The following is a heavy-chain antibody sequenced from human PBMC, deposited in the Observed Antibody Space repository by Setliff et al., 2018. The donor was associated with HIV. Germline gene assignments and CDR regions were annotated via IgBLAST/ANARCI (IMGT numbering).Heavy chain of an antibody. V-gene: IGHV1-8*03. CDR2: MNPNSGNT. Sequence: ASVKVSCKASGYTFTSYDINWVRQATGQGLEWMGWMNPNSGNTGYAQKFQGRVTITRNTFISTAYMELSSLRSEDTAVYYCAKDSYVVAGHYYFDYWGQGTLVTVSS. CDR1: GYTFTSYD. CDR3: AKDSYVVAGHYYFDY. J-gene: IGHJ4*02. D-gene: IGHD6-19*01.